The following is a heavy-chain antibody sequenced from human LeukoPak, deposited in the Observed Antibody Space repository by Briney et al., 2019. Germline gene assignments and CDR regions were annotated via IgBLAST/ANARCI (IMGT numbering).Heavy chain of an antibody. V-gene: IGHV4-59*11. J-gene: IGHJ6*03. D-gene: IGHD2-15*01. CDR2: TSNSGST. CDR3: GRDALVGYFSYYYMDV. CDR1: GGSISSHY. Sequence: PSETLSLTCTVSGGSISSHYWTWIRQSPVKGLEWIGDTSNSGSTSYNPSLKSRVTISIDTSKNQFSLKLSSVTAADTAVYYCGRDALVGYFSYYYMDVWGKGTTVTVSS.